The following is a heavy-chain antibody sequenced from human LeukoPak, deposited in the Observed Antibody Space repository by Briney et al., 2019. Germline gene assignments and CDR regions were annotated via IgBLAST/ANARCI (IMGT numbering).Heavy chain of an antibody. Sequence: PSETLSLTCTVPGGSISSSNYYWGWIRQPPGKGLEWIGSVYYSGSTYYNPSLKSRVTISVDASKNQFSLKLSSVTAADTAVYFCARHVLRYYDTSGYYFWGQGTLVTVSS. CDR3: ARHVLRYYDTSGYYF. CDR1: GGSISSSNYY. J-gene: IGHJ4*02. V-gene: IGHV4-39*01. CDR2: VYYSGST. D-gene: IGHD3-22*01.